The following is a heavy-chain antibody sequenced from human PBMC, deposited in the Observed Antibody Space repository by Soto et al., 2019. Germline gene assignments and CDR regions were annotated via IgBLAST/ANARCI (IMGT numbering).Heavy chain of an antibody. CDR3: ASMGGILYRWADY. D-gene: IGHD2-8*02. Sequence: ASVKVSCKASGYTFTSYGISWLRQAPGQGLEWMGWISAYNGNTNYAQKLQGRVTISVDTSKNQFSLKLSSVTAADTAVYYCASMGGILYRWADYWGQGTLVTVSS. V-gene: IGHV1-18*01. J-gene: IGHJ4*02. CDR2: ISAYNGNT. CDR1: GYTFTSYG.